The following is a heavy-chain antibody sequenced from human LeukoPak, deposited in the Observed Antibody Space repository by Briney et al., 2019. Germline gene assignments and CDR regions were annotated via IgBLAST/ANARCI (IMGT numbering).Heavy chain of an antibody. CDR1: GFTFSSYA. Sequence: PGGSLRLSCSASGFTFSSYAMHWVRQAPGKGLEWVSYISSRGSYTYYADSVKGRFTISRDNAKNSLYLQMNSLRAEDTAVYYCARIDAFDIWGQGTMVTVSS. CDR2: ISSRGSYT. CDR3: ARIDAFDI. V-gene: IGHV3-21*06. J-gene: IGHJ3*02.